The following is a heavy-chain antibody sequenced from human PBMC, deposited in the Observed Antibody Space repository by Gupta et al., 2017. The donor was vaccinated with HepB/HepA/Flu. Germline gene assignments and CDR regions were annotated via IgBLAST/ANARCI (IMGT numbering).Heavy chain of an antibody. CDR2: INHSGST. D-gene: IGHD6-13*01. CDR3: ARGRDTEQLVIG. CDR1: GGSFSGYY. Sequence: QVQLQQWGAGLLKPSETLSLTCAVYGGSFSGYYWSWIRQPPGKGLEWIGEINHSGSTNYNPALKSRVTISADTSKKKFSLKLRSVKXAXTAVYYXARGRDTEQLVIGGGQGTMVTVFS. J-gene: IGHJ4*02. V-gene: IGHV4-34*01.